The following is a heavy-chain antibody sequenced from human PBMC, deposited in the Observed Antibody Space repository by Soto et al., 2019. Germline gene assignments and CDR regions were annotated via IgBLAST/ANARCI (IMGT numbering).Heavy chain of an antibody. CDR1: GYTFTGYY. CDR3: ARDFNVWGSYRHNYYYYGMDV. J-gene: IGHJ6*02. CDR2: INPNSGGT. V-gene: IGHV1-2*02. Sequence: GASEKVSCKASGYTFTGYYMHWVRQAPGQGLEWMGWINPNSGGTNYAQKFQGRVTMTRDTSISTAYMELSRLRSDDTAVYYCARDFNVWGSYRHNYYYYGMDVWGQGTTVTVSS. D-gene: IGHD3-16*02.